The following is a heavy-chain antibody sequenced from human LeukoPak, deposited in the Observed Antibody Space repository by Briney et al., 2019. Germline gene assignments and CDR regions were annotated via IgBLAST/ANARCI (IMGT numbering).Heavy chain of an antibody. Sequence: ASVKVSCKASGGTFSSYAISWVRQAPGQGLEWMGRIIPILGIANYAQKFQGRVTITADKSTSTAYMELSSLRSEDTAVYYCASGSSGWYPGTYYFDYWGQGTLVTVSS. CDR1: GGTFSSYA. D-gene: IGHD6-19*01. CDR2: IIPILGIA. J-gene: IGHJ4*02. V-gene: IGHV1-69*04. CDR3: ASGSSGWYPGTYYFDY.